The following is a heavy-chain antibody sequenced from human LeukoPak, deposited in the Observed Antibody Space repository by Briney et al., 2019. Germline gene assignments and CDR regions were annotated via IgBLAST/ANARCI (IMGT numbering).Heavy chain of an antibody. CDR3: ARARSGDYCGGDCYSDLNWFDP. CDR2: INPSGGST. Sequence: ASVKLSCKASGYTFTSYYMHWVRQAPGQGLEWMGIINPSGGSTSYAQKFQGRVTMTRDTSTSTVYMELSSLRSEDTAVYYCARARSGDYCGGDCYSDLNWFDPWGQGTLVTVSS. J-gene: IGHJ5*02. D-gene: IGHD2-21*02. V-gene: IGHV1-46*01. CDR1: GYTFTSYY.